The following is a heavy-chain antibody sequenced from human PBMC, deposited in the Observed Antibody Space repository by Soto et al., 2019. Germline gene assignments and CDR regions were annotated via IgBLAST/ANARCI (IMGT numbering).Heavy chain of an antibody. CDR3: ATATLLWFGELSYYYYYGRDV. J-gene: IGHJ6*02. D-gene: IGHD3-10*01. Sequence: EVPLLESGGGLVQPGGSLRLSCAASGFTFSSYAMSWVRQAPGKGLEWVSAISGSGGSTYYADSVKGRFTISRHNSNNALYRPMSSLRGEDTAVYYCATATLLWFGELSYYYYYGRDVWGHGTTVTVAS. V-gene: IGHV3-23*01. CDR2: ISGSGGST. CDR1: GFTFSSYA.